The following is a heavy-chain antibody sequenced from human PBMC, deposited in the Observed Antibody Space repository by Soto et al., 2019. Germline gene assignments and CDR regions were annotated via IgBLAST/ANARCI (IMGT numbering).Heavy chain of an antibody. CDR2: INSDGSST. D-gene: IGHD1-20*01. V-gene: IGHV3-74*01. J-gene: IGHJ6*02. CDR1: GFTFSSYW. Sequence: GGSLRLSCAASGFTFSSYWMHWVRQAPGKGLVWVSRINSDGSSTSYADSVKGRFTISRDNAKNTLYLQMNSLRAEDTAVYYCAREGTTHNWDYYYGMDVWGQGTTVTVSS. CDR3: AREGTTHNWDYYYGMDV.